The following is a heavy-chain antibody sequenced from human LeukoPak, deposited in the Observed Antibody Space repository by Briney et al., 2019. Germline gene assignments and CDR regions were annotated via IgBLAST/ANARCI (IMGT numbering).Heavy chain of an antibody. CDR2: IYYSGST. CDR3: ARNTYYYGTGSQYWYFDL. J-gene: IGHJ2*01. D-gene: IGHD3-10*01. V-gene: IGHV4-59*01. CDR1: GGSISSYY. Sequence: SETLSLTCTVSGGSISSYYWSWIRQPPGKGLEWIGYIYYSGSTNYNPSLKSRVTISVDTSKNQFSLKLSSVTAADTAVYYCARNTYYYGTGSQYWYFDLWGRGTLVTVSS.